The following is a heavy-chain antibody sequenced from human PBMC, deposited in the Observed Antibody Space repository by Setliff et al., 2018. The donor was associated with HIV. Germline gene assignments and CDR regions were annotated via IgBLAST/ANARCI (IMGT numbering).Heavy chain of an antibody. J-gene: IGHJ5*02. CDR2: INQDESEK. V-gene: IGHV3-7*01. Sequence: GGSLRLSCAVSGFIFRNYWMTWVRQAPGRGLEWVASINQDESEKYYVDSVKGRFTISRDNAQNSLYLQMNSLGAEDTAVYYCAGRHRSGSYLDPWGQGTLVTVSS. CDR3: AGRHRSGSYLDP. CDR1: GFIFRNYW. D-gene: IGHD3-10*01.